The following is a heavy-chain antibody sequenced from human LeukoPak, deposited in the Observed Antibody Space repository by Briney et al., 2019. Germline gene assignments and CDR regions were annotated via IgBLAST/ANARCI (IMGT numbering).Heavy chain of an antibody. V-gene: IGHV4-38-2*02. CDR2: IYHSGST. CDR1: GYSISSGYY. Sequence: SETLSLTCTVSGYSISSGYYWGWIRQPPGKGLEWIGNIYHSGSTYYNPSLKSRVTISVDKSKNQFSLKLSSVTAADTAVYYCASLTTSGRFFDYWGQGTLVTVSS. J-gene: IGHJ4*02. D-gene: IGHD1-14*01. CDR3: ASLTTSGRFFDY.